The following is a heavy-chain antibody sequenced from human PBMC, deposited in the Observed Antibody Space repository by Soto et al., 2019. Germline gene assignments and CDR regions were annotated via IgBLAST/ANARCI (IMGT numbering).Heavy chain of an antibody. V-gene: IGHV1-69*01. CDR2: IIPIFGTA. J-gene: IGHJ5*02. CDR3: ARDVEGDSGYESNWFDP. CDR1: GGTFSSYA. Sequence: QVQLVQSGAEVKKPGSSVKVSCQASGGTFSSYAISWVRQAPGQGLEWMGGIIPIFGTANYAQKFQGRVTITADESRSTAYMELSSLRSEDTAVYYCARDVEGDSGYESNWFDPWGQGTLVTVSS. D-gene: IGHD5-12*01.